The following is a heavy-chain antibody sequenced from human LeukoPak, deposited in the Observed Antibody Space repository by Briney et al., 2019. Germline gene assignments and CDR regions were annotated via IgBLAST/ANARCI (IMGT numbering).Heavy chain of an antibody. CDR1: GFTFSSYG. V-gene: IGHV3-30*18. J-gene: IGHJ6*02. CDR3: AKDHIVVVPAARKSPGYYYGMDV. Sequence: GGSLRLSCAASGFTFSSYGMHGVRQAPGKGLEWVAVISYDGSNKYYAYSVKGRFTISRDNSKNTLYLQMNSLRAEDTAVYYCAKDHIVVVPAARKSPGYYYGMDVWGQGTTVTVSS. D-gene: IGHD2-2*01. CDR2: ISYDGSNK.